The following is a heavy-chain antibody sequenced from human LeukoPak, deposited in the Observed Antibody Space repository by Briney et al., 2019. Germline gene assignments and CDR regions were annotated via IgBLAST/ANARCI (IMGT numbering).Heavy chain of an antibody. Sequence: SETLSLTCTVSGGSISSYYWSWIRQPAGKGLEWIGYIYYSGSTNYNPSLKSRVTISVDTSKNQFSLKLSSVTAADTAVYYCARADSSSWYEVDYWGQGTLVTVSS. J-gene: IGHJ4*02. CDR2: IYYSGST. V-gene: IGHV4-59*01. CDR1: GGSISSYY. CDR3: ARADSSSWYEVDY. D-gene: IGHD6-13*01.